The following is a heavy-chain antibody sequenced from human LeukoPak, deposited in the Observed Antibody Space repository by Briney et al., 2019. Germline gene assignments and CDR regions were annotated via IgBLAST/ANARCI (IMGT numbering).Heavy chain of an antibody. D-gene: IGHD3-22*01. CDR1: GFAFNKAW. Sequence: KPGGSLRLSCAASGFAFNKAWMSWVRQAPGKGLEWVGRIKSKTDGGTTDYAAPVKGRFIISRDDLRKTLYLQMNSLKTEDTAVYYCNTGDPISMIVPDPYYFDYWGPGTLVTVSS. CDR2: IKSKTDGGTT. CDR3: NTGDPISMIVPDPYYFDY. V-gene: IGHV3-15*01. J-gene: IGHJ4*02.